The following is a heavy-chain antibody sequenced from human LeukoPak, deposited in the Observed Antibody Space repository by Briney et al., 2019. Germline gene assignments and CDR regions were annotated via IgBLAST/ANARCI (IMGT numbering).Heavy chain of an antibody. CDR2: IHYSVTT. CDR3: ARWGTY. Sequence: SETLSLTCTVSGGSVSSGTYFWTWVRQPPGKGLEWIGHIHYSVTTNYNPSLKSRVTMSLDTSKNRFSLKLTSVTAADTAIYFCARWGTYWGQGILVTVSS. CDR1: GGSVSSGTYF. V-gene: IGHV4-61*01. D-gene: IGHD7-27*01. J-gene: IGHJ4*02.